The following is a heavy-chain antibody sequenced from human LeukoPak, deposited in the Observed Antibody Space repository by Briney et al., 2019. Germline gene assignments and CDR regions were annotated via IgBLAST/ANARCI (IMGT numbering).Heavy chain of an antibody. V-gene: IGHV3-33*01. CDR1: GFTFSSYG. J-gene: IGHJ4*02. CDR2: IWYDGSNK. D-gene: IGHD2-2*02. Sequence: GGSLRLSCAASGFTFSSYGMHWVRQAPGKGLEWVAVIWYDGSNKYYADSVKGRFTISRDNSKNTLYLQMNSLRAEDTAVYYCARIVPAAIPVTIEDYWGQGTLVTVSS. CDR3: ARIVPAAIPVTIEDY.